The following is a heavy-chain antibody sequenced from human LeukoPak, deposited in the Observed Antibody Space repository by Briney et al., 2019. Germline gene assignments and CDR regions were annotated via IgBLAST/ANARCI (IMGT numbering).Heavy chain of an antibody. V-gene: IGHV3-48*03. Sequence: GGSLRLSCAASGFTFSSYEMNWVRQAPGKGLEWVSYISSSGSTIYYADSAKGRFTISRDNAKNSLYLQMNSLRAEDTAVYYCARCGKGGKLWFTDWGQGTLVTVSS. CDR1: GFTFSSYE. CDR2: ISSSGSTI. J-gene: IGHJ4*02. D-gene: IGHD5-18*01. CDR3: ARCGKGGKLWFTD.